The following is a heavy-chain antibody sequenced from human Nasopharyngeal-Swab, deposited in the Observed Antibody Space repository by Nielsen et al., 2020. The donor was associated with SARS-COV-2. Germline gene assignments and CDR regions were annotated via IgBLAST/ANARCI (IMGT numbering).Heavy chain of an antibody. CDR2: IYYSGST. V-gene: IGHV4-59*01. CDR3: ARGLSSYGYYN. D-gene: IGHD5-18*01. J-gene: IGHJ4*02. Sequence: VRQMPGKGLEWIGYIYYSGSTSYNPSLKSRVTISVDTSKKQFSLKLSSVTSADTAVYFCARGLSSYGYYNWGQGTLVTVSS.